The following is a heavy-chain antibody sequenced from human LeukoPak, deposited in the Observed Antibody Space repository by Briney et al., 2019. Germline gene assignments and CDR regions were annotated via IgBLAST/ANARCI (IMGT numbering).Heavy chain of an antibody. D-gene: IGHD5-12*01. CDR2: INHSGST. J-gene: IGHJ3*02. CDR3: ARGKYSGYRRDAFDI. CDR1: GGSFSGYY. Sequence: SETLSLTCAVYGGSFSGYYWSWIRQPPGKGLEWIGEINHSGSTNYNPSLKSRVTISVDTSMNQFSLKLSSVTAADTAVYYCARGKYSGYRRDAFDIWGQGTMVTVSS. V-gene: IGHV4-34*01.